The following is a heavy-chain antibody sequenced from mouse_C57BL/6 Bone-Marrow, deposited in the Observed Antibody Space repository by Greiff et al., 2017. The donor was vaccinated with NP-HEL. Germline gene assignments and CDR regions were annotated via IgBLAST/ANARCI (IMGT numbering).Heavy chain of an antibody. J-gene: IGHJ2*01. V-gene: IGHV5-2*01. Sequence: EVQLVESGGGSVQPGEFLKLSCESNEYEFSSHYISWVRKTPGKRLELVAAIYSDGGSTYHPDTMERRFIISRDNTMKTLYLQVCSLQSEATALYYCARHDYDEGCYWGQGTTLTVSS. CDR2: IYSDGGST. D-gene: IGHD2-4*01. CDR3: ARHDYDEGCY. CDR1: EYEFSSHY.